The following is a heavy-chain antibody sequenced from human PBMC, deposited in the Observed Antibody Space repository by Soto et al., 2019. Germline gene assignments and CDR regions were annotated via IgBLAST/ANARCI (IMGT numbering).Heavy chain of an antibody. D-gene: IGHD3-3*01. J-gene: IGHJ6*02. CDR1: GFAFSGYS. V-gene: IGHV3-48*02. CDR3: ARGGWNYDCLDF. Sequence: GGSLRLSCEAFGFAFSGYSMNWVRQAPGKGLEWISSMSNSGSRIYYSDSVKGRFTISRDNAMNSLYLQMNNLRDEDTAVYYCARGGWNYDCLDFWGQGTTVTVSS. CDR2: MSNSGSRI.